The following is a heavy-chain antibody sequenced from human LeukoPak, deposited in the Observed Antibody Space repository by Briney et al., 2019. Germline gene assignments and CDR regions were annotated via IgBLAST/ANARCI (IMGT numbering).Heavy chain of an antibody. V-gene: IGHV4-34*01. CDR2: INHSGST. D-gene: IGHD5-12*01. Sequence: SETLSLTCAVYGGSFSGYYWSWIRQPPGKGLEWIGEINHSGSTNYNPSLKRRVTISVDTSKNQFSLKLSSVTAADTAVYYCARGVGIIVATRTRWFDPWGQGTLVTVSS. CDR1: GGSFSGYY. J-gene: IGHJ5*02. CDR3: ARGVGIIVATRTRWFDP.